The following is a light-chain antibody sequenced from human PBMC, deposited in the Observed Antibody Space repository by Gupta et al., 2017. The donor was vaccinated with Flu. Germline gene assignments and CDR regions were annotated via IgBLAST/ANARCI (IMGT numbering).Light chain of an antibody. J-gene: IGLJ2*01. CDR1: NSDIGGYNY. CDR2: ELN. V-gene: IGLV2-14*01. CDR3: SSYTGSRTL. Sequence: QSALTQPASASGSPGQSITVPCTGTNSDIGGYNYVSWYQQHPGKAPKLMIFELNNRPSGVSNRFSGSKSGNTASLTISGLQAEDEAHYDCSSYTGSRTLFGGGTKLTVL.